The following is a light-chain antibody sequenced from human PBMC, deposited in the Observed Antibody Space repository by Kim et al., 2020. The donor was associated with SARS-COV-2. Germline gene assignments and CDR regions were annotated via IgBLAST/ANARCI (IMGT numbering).Light chain of an antibody. Sequence: DIQMTQSPSTLSASVGDSVTITCRASESIHTWLAWYQQKSGKAPKLLISRVSNLEKGVPSRFSGSGSGTEFTLTISSLQTDDFATYYCQQYKIWWTFCQGTKVDIK. V-gene: IGKV1-5*03. CDR2: RVS. CDR3: QQYKIWWT. CDR1: ESIHTW. J-gene: IGKJ1*01.